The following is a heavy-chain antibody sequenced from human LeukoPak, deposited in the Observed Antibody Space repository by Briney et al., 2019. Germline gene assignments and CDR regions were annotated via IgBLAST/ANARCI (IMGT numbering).Heavy chain of an antibody. Sequence: GGSLRLSCAASGFTFSDYSINWVRQAPGQGLEWVSTISSASTYIYYADSVKGRFTISRDNAKNSLYLQMNSLRAEDTAVYYCARDRSSWYSFDYWGQGTLVTVSS. J-gene: IGHJ4*02. V-gene: IGHV3-21*01. CDR1: GFTFSDYS. D-gene: IGHD6-13*01. CDR2: ISSASTYI. CDR3: ARDRSSWYSFDY.